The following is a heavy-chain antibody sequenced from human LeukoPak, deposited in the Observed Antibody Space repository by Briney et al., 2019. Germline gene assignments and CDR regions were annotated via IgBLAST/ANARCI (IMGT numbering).Heavy chain of an antibody. CDR1: GFTFSRYS. V-gene: IGHV3-21*01. CDR3: AREELESFDY. D-gene: IGHD1-1*01. Sequence: TGGSLRLSCAASGFTFSRYSMNWVRQAPGKGLEWVSSIGGSSSTIYYAGSVRGRFTISRDKAKTSLYLQMNSLRAEDTAVYYCAREELESFDYWGQGTLVTVSS. J-gene: IGHJ4*02. CDR2: IGGSSSTI.